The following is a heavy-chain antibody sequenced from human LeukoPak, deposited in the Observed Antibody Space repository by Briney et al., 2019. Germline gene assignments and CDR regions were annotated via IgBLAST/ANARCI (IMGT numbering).Heavy chain of an antibody. J-gene: IGHJ5*01. D-gene: IGHD3-22*01. Sequence: PGGSLRLSCAESGFTFSSYGMHWGRQAPGKGLEWVAVIWYDGSNKYYADSVKGRFTISRDNSKNRLYLQMNSLRAEDTAVYYCARDQLPYFDYFTPGYSWGPGTLVTVSS. CDR2: IWYDGSNK. CDR3: ARDQLPYFDYFTPGYS. V-gene: IGHV3-33*01. CDR1: GFTFSSYG.